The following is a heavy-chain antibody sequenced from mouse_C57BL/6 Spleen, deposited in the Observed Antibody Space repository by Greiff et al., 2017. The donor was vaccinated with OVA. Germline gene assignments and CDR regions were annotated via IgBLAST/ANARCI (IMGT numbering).Heavy chain of an antibody. V-gene: IGHV1-26*01. CDR2: INPNNGGT. D-gene: IGHD2-5*01. CDR1: GYTFTDYY. J-gene: IGHJ4*01. Sequence: EVQLQQSGPELVKPGASVKISCKASGYTFTDYYMNWVKQSHGKSLEWIGDINPNNGGTSYNQKFKGKATLTVDKSSSTAYMELRSLTSEDSADYYCATDYSSLYYYAMDYWGQGTSVTVSS. CDR3: ATDYSSLYYYAMDY.